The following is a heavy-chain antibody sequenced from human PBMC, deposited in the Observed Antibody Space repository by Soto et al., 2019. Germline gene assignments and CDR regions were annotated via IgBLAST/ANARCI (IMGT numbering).Heavy chain of an antibody. Sequence: GASVKVSCKASGYTFTSYGISWVRQAPGQGLEWMGWISAYNGNTNYAQKLQGRVTMTTDTSTSTAYMELRSLRSDDTAVYYCARGRPYSSSPGGFYYEMDVWGQGTTVTVSS. CDR2: ISAYNGNT. V-gene: IGHV1-18*01. CDR1: GYTFTSYG. J-gene: IGHJ6*02. D-gene: IGHD6-6*01. CDR3: ARGRPYSSSPGGFYYEMDV.